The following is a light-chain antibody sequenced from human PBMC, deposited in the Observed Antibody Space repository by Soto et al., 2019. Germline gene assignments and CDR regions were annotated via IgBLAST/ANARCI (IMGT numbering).Light chain of an antibody. J-gene: IGKJ5*01. V-gene: IGKV3-20*01. CDR1: QSVSSSY. CDR2: GAS. Sequence: EMVLTQSPGTLSLSPGERATLSCRASQSVSSSYLAWYQQKPGQAPRLLIYGASSRATGIPDRFSGSGSGTDFTLTISRLEPEDCAVYYCQQYGSSPLITFGQGTRLEIK. CDR3: QQYGSSPLIT.